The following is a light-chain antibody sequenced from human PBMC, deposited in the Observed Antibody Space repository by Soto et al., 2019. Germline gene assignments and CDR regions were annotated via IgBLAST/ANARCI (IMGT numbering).Light chain of an antibody. V-gene: IGKV1-5*03. J-gene: IGKJ2*01. CDR1: QSISSW. CDR3: QQYNSYSRT. CDR2: KAS. Sequence: DIQMTQSPSTLSASVGDIVTNTCRASQSISSWLAWYQQKPGKAPKLLIYKASSLESGVPSRFSGSGSGTEFTLTISSLQPDDFATYYCQQYNSYSRTFGQGTKLEIK.